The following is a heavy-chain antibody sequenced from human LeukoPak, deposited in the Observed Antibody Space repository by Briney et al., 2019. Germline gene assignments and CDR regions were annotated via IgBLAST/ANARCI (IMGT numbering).Heavy chain of an antibody. D-gene: IGHD1-20*01. J-gene: IGHJ6*03. CDR1: GFTFSSYA. V-gene: IGHV3-7*01. CDR3: ARVGITGTSGAYYYYMDV. CDR2: IKQDGSEK. Sequence: GGSLRLSCAASGFTFSSYAMHWVRQAPGKGLEWVANIKQDGSEKYYVDSVKGRFTISRDNAKNSLYLQMNSLRAEDTAVYYCARVGITGTSGAYYYYMDVWGKGTTVTVSS.